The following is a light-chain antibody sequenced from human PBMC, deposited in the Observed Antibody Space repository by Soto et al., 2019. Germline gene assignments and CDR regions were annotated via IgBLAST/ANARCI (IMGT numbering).Light chain of an antibody. V-gene: IGKV3-15*01. CDR2: GAS. Sequence: EIVLIQSPATLSLSPGERATLSCRASQSVGSYLAWYQHKPGQAPRLLIYGASTRATDIPATFTGSGSGTEFTLTISSLQSEDIAVYYCQQYNKWPQTFGQGTKVDIK. J-gene: IGKJ1*01. CDR3: QQYNKWPQT. CDR1: QSVGSY.